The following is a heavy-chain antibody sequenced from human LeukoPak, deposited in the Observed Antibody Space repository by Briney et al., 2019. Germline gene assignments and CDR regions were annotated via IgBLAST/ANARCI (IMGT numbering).Heavy chain of an antibody. V-gene: IGHV3-23*01. CDR3: AKGPKAYYYDSSGYHYWYFDL. CDR2: ISGSGDST. J-gene: IGHJ2*01. Sequence: GGSLRLSCATSGFTFNTCAMSWVRQAPGKGLEWVSAISGSGDSTDYADSVKGRFTSSRDNSRNTLYLQMHSLRAGDTAVYYCAKGPKAYYYDSSGYHYWYFDLWGRGTLVTVSS. D-gene: IGHD3-22*01. CDR1: GFTFNTCA.